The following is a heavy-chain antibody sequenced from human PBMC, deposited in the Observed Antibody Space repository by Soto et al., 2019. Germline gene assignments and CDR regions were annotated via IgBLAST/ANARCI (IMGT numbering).Heavy chain of an antibody. Sequence: PGESLKISCKGSGYSFTSYWIGWVRQMPGKGLEWMGIIYPGDSDTRYSPSFQGQVTISADKSISTAYLQWSSLKASDTAMYYCARRQNSGDYYYYGMDVWGKGTTVTVSS. CDR3: ARRQNSGDYYYYGMDV. CDR1: GYSFTSYW. CDR2: IYPGDSDT. V-gene: IGHV5-51*01. D-gene: IGHD1-26*01. J-gene: IGHJ6*04.